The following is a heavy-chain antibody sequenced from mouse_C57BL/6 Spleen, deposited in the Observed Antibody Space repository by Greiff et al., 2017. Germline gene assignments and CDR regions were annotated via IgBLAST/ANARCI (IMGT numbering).Heavy chain of an antibody. CDR3: ARGDYYGSSSGYFDV. V-gene: IGHV1-69*01. Sequence: QVQLQQPGAELVMPGASVKLSCKASGYTFTSYWMHWVKQRPGQGLEWIGEIDPSDSYTNYNQKFKGKSTLTVDKSSSTAYMQLSSLTSEDSAVYYCARGDYYGSSSGYFDVWGTGTTVTVSS. CDR2: IDPSDSYT. CDR1: GYTFTSYW. J-gene: IGHJ1*03. D-gene: IGHD1-1*01.